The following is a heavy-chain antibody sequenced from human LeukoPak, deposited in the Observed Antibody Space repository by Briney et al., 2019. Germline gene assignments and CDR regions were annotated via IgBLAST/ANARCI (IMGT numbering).Heavy chain of an antibody. Sequence: SETLSLTCAVYGGSFSGYYWSWIRQPPGKGLEWIGEINHSGSTNYNPSLKSRVTISVDTSKNQFSLKLSSVTAADTAVYYCARDRNYYMDVWGQGTLVTVSS. CDR2: INHSGST. J-gene: IGHJ6*03. D-gene: IGHD1-14*01. CDR1: GGSFSGYY. V-gene: IGHV4-34*01. CDR3: ARDRNYYMDV.